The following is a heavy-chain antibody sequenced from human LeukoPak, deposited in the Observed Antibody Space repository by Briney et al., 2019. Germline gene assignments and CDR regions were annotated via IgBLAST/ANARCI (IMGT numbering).Heavy chain of an antibody. V-gene: IGHV4-34*01. CDR2: INHSGGT. D-gene: IGHD3-10*01. CDR3: AREFGDPSHSFDY. CDR1: GFTFRNYA. Sequence: GSLRLSCAASGFTFRNYAMSWVRQPPGKGLEWIGSINHSGGTNYNPSLKSRVTILLDTSKNQFSLRLSAMTAADTAVYYCAREFGDPSHSFDYWGQGTLVTVSS. J-gene: IGHJ4*02.